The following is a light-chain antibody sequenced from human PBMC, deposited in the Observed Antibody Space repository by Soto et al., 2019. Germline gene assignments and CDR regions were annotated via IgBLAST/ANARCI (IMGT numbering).Light chain of an antibody. Sequence: QSVLTQPPSASGTPGQRVTISCSGSNSNIGSNAVNWYQQLSGTAPKLLIYSNNQRPSGVPDRFSFSKSGTSASLAISGLQSEDEADYFCAAWDDSLTGYVFGTGTKVTVL. CDR2: SNN. CDR3: AAWDDSLTGYV. CDR1: NSNIGSNA. V-gene: IGLV1-44*01. J-gene: IGLJ1*01.